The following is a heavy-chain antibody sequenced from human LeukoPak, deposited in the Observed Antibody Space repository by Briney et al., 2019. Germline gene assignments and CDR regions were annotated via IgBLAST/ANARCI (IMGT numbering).Heavy chain of an antibody. CDR2: ISAYNGNA. V-gene: IGHV1-18*01. J-gene: IGHJ6*03. CDR3: ARAYYDFWSGYYNYYYMDV. Sequence: ASVKVSCKASGYTFTSYGISWVRQAPGQGLEWMGWISAYNGNANYAQKLQGRVTMTTDTSTSTAYMELRSLRSDDTAVYYCARAYYDFWSGYYNYYYMDVWGKGTTVTVSS. CDR1: GYTFTSYG. D-gene: IGHD3-3*01.